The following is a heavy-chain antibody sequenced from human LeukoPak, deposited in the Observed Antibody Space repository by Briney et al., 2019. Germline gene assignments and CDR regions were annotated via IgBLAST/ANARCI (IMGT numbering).Heavy chain of an antibody. CDR3: ARDDRNTAAAGYGVDY. CDR2: VSSSNGYI. CDR1: GFTFSDHT. D-gene: IGHD6-13*01. J-gene: IGHJ4*02. V-gene: IGHV3-21*01. Sequence: PGGSLRLSCAASGFTFSDHTMNWVRQAPGKGLEWVSSVSSSNGYIFYADSVKGRFTISRDNAKNSLYLQMNSLRAEDTAVYYCARDDRNTAAAGYGVDYWGQGTLVTVSS.